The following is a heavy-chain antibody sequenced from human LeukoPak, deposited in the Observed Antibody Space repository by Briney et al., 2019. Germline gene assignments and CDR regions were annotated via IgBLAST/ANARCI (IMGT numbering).Heavy chain of an antibody. Sequence: ASVKVSCKASGYTFTSYGISWVQQAPGQGLEWMGWISAYNGNTNYAQKFQGRVTMTRDTSISTAYMELSRLRSDDTAVYYCARARRSLSTMVRGVSQYYFDYWGQGTLVTVSS. CDR1: GYTFTSYG. V-gene: IGHV1-18*01. CDR3: ARARRSLSTMVRGVSQYYFDY. D-gene: IGHD3-10*01. CDR2: ISAYNGNT. J-gene: IGHJ4*02.